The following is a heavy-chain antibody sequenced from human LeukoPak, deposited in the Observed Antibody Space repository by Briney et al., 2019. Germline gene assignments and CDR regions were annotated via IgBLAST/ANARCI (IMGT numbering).Heavy chain of an antibody. CDR1: GGSFSGYY. D-gene: IGHD2-21*01. Sequence: PSETLSLTCAVYGGSFSGYYWSWIRQPPGKGLEWIGEINHSGSTNYNPSLKSRVTISVDTSKNQFSLKLSSVTAADTAVYYCSRLVVVISISADYFDYWGQGTLVTGSS. CDR3: SRLVVVISISADYFDY. CDR2: INHSGST. V-gene: IGHV4-34*01. J-gene: IGHJ4*02.